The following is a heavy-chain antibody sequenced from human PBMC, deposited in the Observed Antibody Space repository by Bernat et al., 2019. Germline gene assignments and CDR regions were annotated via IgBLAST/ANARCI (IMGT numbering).Heavy chain of an antibody. CDR3: ARDHQLLAFNGMDV. CDR1: GYTFIHYD. V-gene: IGHV1-18*01. Sequence: QVQLVQSGPEVKKPGASVKVSCKASGYTFIHYDITWVRQAPGQGLEWVGRISAHNGNTNYGQKVQGRVTMTTDTSTSTAYMELRSLRSNDTAVYYCARDHQLLAFNGMDVWGQGTTVSVSS. D-gene: IGHD6-19*01. J-gene: IGHJ6*02. CDR2: ISAHNGNT.